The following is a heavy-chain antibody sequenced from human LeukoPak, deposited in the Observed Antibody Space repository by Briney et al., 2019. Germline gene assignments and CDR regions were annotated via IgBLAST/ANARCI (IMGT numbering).Heavy chain of an antibody. V-gene: IGHV1-69*04. D-gene: IGHD5-12*01. CDR1: GGTFSSYA. J-gene: IGHJ4*02. CDR2: IIPILGIA. Sequence: SVKVSCKASGGTFSSYAISWVRQAPGRGLEWMGRIIPILGIANYAQKFQGRVTITADKSTSTAYMELSSLRSEDTAVYYCARERRYSGYDGFDYWGQGTLVTVSS. CDR3: ARERRYSGYDGFDY.